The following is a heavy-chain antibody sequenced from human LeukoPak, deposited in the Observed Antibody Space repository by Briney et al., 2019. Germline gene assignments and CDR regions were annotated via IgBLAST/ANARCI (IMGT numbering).Heavy chain of an antibody. CDR2: IYYSGST. Sequence: SETLSLTCTVSGGSISSYYWSWIRQPPGKGLEWVGYIYYSGSTNYNPSLKSRVTISVDTSKNQFSLKLSSVTAADTAVYYCARVVGYDFWSGLNYGMDVWGQGTTVTVSS. J-gene: IGHJ6*02. D-gene: IGHD3-3*01. CDR1: GGSISSYY. CDR3: ARVVGYDFWSGLNYGMDV. V-gene: IGHV4-59*01.